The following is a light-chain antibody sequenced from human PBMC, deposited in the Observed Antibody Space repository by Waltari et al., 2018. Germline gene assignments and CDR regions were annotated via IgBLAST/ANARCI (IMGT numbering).Light chain of an antibody. V-gene: IGLV3-10*01. J-gene: IGLJ2*01. Sequence: ELTQPPSVSVSPGQTARITCPGAGLPTKYAYWYQHKSGQAPVLVVYEDNKRPSGIPERISGSSSGTVATLTIDGAQVEDEGDYYCYSTDITGNRGIFGGGTRLTVL. CDR3: YSTDITGNRGI. CDR1: GLPTKY. CDR2: EDN.